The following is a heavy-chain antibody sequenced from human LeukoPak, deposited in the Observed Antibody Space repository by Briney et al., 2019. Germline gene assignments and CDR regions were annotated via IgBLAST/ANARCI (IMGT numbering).Heavy chain of an antibody. D-gene: IGHD6-6*01. CDR1: GGSISSDY. Sequence: PSVTLSLACTVSGGSISSDYWSWIRQPPGKGLEWIGYIYTSGSINYNPSLKSRVTISLDMSKNQFSLKLSSVTAADTAVYYCARLAGSSSSDYWGQGTLVTVSS. CDR2: IYTSGSI. J-gene: IGHJ4*02. CDR3: ARLAGSSSSDY. V-gene: IGHV4-4*09.